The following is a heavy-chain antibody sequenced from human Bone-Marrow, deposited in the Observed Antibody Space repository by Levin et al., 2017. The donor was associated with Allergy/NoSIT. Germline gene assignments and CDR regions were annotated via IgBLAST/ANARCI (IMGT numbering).Heavy chain of an antibody. V-gene: IGHV1-2*06. Sequence: ASVKVSCKASGYIFNEYWMHWVRQAPGQGLEWMGRINPNNGATNYAQKFQGRVTITRDTSITTVYMELSRLKSDDTAVYYCARDRIAFWTPLRYYYMDVWGTGTTVTVS. CDR3: ARDRIAFWTPLRYYYMDV. CDR1: GYIFNEYW. J-gene: IGHJ6*03. CDR2: INPNNGAT. D-gene: IGHD3/OR15-3a*01.